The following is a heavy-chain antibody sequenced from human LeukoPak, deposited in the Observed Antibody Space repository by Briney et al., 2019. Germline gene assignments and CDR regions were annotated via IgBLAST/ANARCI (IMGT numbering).Heavy chain of an antibody. CDR1: GYSISSGYY. D-gene: IGHD2-2*01. J-gene: IGHJ3*02. CDR2: IAHSGST. CDR3: TRGYCSTTRCRDAFDI. V-gene: IGHV4-38-2*01. Sequence: SETLSLTCVVSGYSISSGYYWGWIRQPPGKGLEWIGSIAHSGSTYYNPSLKSRVTILLDTSKNQFSLKLSSVTAADTAVYYCTRGYCSTTRCRDAFDIWGQGTMVTVSS.